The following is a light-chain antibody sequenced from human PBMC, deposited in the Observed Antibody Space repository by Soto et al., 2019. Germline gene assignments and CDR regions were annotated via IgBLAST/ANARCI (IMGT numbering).Light chain of an antibody. J-gene: IGKJ5*01. CDR2: GAS. CDR1: QSVISTY. CDR3: QQYGSSPIT. V-gene: IGKV3-20*01. Sequence: DIVLTQSPGSLAVXXGEVATLSCRASQSVISTYLAWYQQKPGQAPRLLIYGASSRATGIPDRFSGSGSGTDFTLTISRLEPEDFAVYYCQQYGSSPITFGQGTRLEI.